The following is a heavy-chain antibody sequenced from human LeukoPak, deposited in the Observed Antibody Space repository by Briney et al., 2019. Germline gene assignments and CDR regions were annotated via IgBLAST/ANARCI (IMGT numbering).Heavy chain of an antibody. J-gene: IGHJ4*02. CDR3: ARGAYHYGSGSYYFDY. CDR2: IYYTGST. V-gene: IGHV4-59*02. CDR1: GGSVSDYY. D-gene: IGHD3-10*01. Sequence: SETLSLTCTVSGGSVSDYYWSWIRQSPGKGLEWIGYIYYTGSTSYNPSLKSRVTMSVDKSKNQLSLKLSSVTAADTAMYYCARGAYHYGSGSYYFDYWGQRTLVTVSS.